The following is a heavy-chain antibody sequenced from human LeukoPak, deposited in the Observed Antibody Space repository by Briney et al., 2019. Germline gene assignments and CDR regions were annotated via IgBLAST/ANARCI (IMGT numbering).Heavy chain of an antibody. CDR2: IDPNSGGT. CDR3: ARATELYYRGIVVVVAAPYFDY. J-gene: IGHJ4*02. CDR1: GYTFTGYY. Sequence: ASVKVSCKASGYTFTGYYMHWVRQAPGQGLEWMGWIDPNSGGTNYAQKFQGRVTMTRDTSISTAYMELSRLRSDDTAVYYCARATELYYRGIVVVVAAPYFDYWGQGTLVTVSS. D-gene: IGHD2-15*01. V-gene: IGHV1-2*02.